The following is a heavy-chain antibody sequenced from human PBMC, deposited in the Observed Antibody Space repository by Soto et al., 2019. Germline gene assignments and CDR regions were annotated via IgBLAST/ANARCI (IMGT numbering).Heavy chain of an antibody. Sequence: GLDLEWLALIFWDDDKRYSPSLKSRLTITKDTSKNQVVLTMANMDPVDTATYFCAQAVTGYFDNWGQGTLVTVSS. D-gene: IGHD6-19*01. V-gene: IGHV2-5*02. CDR2: IFWDDDK. CDR3: AQAVTGYFDN. J-gene: IGHJ4*02.